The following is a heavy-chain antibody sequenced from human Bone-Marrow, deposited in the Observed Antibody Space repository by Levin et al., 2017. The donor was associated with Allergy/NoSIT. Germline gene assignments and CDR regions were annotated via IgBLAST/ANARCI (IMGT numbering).Heavy chain of an antibody. V-gene: IGHV4-34*01. CDR3: ARVKGFARYDRSGSSLDY. CDR1: GGSFSGYY. CDR2: INHSGST. J-gene: IGHJ4*02. D-gene: IGHD3-22*01. Sequence: SETLSLTCAVYGGSFSGYYWSWIRQPPGKGLEWIGEINHSGSTNYNPSLKSRVTISVDTSKNQFSLKLSSVTAADTAVYYCARVKGFARYDRSGSSLDYWGQGTLVTVSS.